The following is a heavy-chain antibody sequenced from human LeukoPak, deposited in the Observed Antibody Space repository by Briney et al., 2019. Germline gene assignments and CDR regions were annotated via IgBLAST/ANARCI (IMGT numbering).Heavy chain of an antibody. V-gene: IGHV5-51*01. CDR3: ARPILRVYDAFDI. CDR1: GYSFSSYW. J-gene: IGHJ3*02. D-gene: IGHD3-10*01. CDR2: IYPGDSDT. Sequence: GESLKISCKGSGYSFSSYWIAWVRQMPGKGLEWMGIIYPGDSDTRYSPFFQGQVTISADTSITTAYLQWSSLKASDTAMYYCARPILRVYDAFDIWGQGTMVTVSS.